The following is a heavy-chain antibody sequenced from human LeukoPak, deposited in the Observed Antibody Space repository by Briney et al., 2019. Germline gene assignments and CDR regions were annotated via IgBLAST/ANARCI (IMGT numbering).Heavy chain of an antibody. D-gene: IGHD2-2*01. CDR3: ARDSVVVPAAAYYYYMDV. CDR2: ISAYNGNT. J-gene: IGHJ6*03. V-gene: IGHV1-18*01. Sequence: GASVKVSCKASGYTFTSYGITWVRQAPGQGLEWMGWISAYNGNTNYAQKFQGRVTMTTDTSTSTAYMELRSLRSDDTAVYYCARDSVVVPAAAYYYYMDVWGKGTTVTASS. CDR1: GYTFTSYG.